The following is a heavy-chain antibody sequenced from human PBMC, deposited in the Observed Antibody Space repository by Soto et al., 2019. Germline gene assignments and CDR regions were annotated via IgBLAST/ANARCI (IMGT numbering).Heavy chain of an antibody. D-gene: IGHD2-21*02. Sequence: QVQLQESGPGLVKPSQTLSLTCTVSGGSISSGGYYWSWIRQHPGKGLEWIGYIYYSGSTYYNPSLKSRVTISVDTSKNQFSLKLSSVTAADTAVYDCARVCGGDCHYGMDVWGQGTTVTFSS. CDR1: GGSISSGGYY. CDR3: ARVCGGDCHYGMDV. V-gene: IGHV4-31*03. CDR2: IYYSGST. J-gene: IGHJ6*02.